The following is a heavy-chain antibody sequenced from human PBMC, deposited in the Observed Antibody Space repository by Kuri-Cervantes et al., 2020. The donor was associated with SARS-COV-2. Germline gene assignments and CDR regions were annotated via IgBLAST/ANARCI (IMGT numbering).Heavy chain of an antibody. D-gene: IGHD2-2*01. Sequence: SQTLSLTCAVYGGSFSGYYRSWIRQPPGKGLEWIGEINHSGSTNYNPSLKSRVTISVDTSKNQFSLKLSSVTAADTAVYYCARTLPRYCSSTSCGRNWFDPWGQGTLVTVSS. CDR2: INHSGST. CDR3: ARTLPRYCSSTSCGRNWFDP. V-gene: IGHV4-34*01. J-gene: IGHJ5*02. CDR1: GGSFSGYY.